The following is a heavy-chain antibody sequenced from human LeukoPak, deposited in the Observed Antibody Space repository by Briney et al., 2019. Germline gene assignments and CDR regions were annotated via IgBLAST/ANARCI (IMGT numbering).Heavy chain of an antibody. CDR1: GYTFTNYG. Sequence: GTSVKVSCKASGYTFTNYGISWVRQAPGQGLEWMGWISAYNGHTNYAQKLQDRLTMTTDTSTTTGYMELRSLRSNDTAIYYCARLYCSGGSCYPDYWGQGTLVTVSS. CDR2: ISAYNGHT. CDR3: ARLYCSGGSCYPDY. D-gene: IGHD2-15*01. V-gene: IGHV1-18*01. J-gene: IGHJ4*02.